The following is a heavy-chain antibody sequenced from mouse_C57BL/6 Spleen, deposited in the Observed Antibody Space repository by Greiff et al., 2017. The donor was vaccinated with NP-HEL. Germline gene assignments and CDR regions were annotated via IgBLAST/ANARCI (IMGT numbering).Heavy chain of an antibody. CDR3: ARGGLPDYYYGSGYFDY. V-gene: IGHV1-84*01. D-gene: IGHD1-1*01. J-gene: IGHJ2*01. CDR1: GYTFTDYY. Sequence: VHLVESGPELVKPGASVKISCKASGYTFTDYYINWVKQRPGQGLEWIGWIYPGSGNTKYNEKFKGKATLTVDTSSSTAYMQLSSLTSEDSAVYFCARGGLPDYYYGSGYFDYWGQGTTLTVSS. CDR2: IYPGSGNT.